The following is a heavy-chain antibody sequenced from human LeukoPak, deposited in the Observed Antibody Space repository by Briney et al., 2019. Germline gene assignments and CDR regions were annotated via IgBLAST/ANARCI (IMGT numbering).Heavy chain of an antibody. J-gene: IGHJ4*02. CDR1: GFAVSSNY. V-gene: IGHV3-53*01. CDR2: IYSGGST. Sequence: GGPLRLSCAASGFAVSSNYMSWVRQAPGKGLEWVSVIYSGGSTYYADSVKGRFTISRDNSKNTLYLQMNSLRAEDTAVYYCASWRPNDPLDYWGQGTLVTVSS. D-gene: IGHD6-25*01. CDR3: ASWRPNDPLDY.